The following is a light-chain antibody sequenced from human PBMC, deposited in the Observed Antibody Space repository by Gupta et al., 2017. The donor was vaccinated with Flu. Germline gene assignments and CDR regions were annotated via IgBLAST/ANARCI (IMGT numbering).Light chain of an antibody. J-gene: IGKJ2*01. CDR1: QSLLHSDGYNY. CDR2: LGS. CDR3: MLPAQIPQYT. Sequence: EIVMTQSPLSLSVTPGEPASISCRSSQSLLHSDGYNYLDWYLQKPGQSPQLLIYLGSNRASGVPDRFSGSGSGTDFTLKISRVEAEDVGVYYCMLPAQIPQYTFGQGTKLEIK. V-gene: IGKV2-28*01.